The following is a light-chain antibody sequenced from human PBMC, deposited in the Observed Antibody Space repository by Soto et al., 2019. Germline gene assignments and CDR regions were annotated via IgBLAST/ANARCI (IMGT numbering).Light chain of an antibody. CDR1: SSDVGGYNY. CDR3: TSWAGSNNLV. J-gene: IGLJ7*02. V-gene: IGLV2-8*01. CDR2: EVS. Sequence: QSALTQPPSASGSPGQSVTISCTGTSSDVGGYNYVSWYQQHPGKAPKLMIYEVSRRPSGVPDRFSGSKSGNTASLTVSGLQAEDEADYYCTSWAGSNNLVFGGGTQLTAL.